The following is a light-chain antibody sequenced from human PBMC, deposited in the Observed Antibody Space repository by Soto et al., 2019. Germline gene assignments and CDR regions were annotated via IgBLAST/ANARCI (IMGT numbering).Light chain of an antibody. CDR3: QQYESYSWT. CDR1: QSITDS. Sequence: DIQMTQSPSTLSASVGDRVTITCRASQSITDSLAWYQQKPGKAPKLLIYKAATLERAVPSRFSGSGSGTEVPLAISSLQPDDFATYYCQQYESYSWTFGQGTKVEVK. CDR2: KAA. J-gene: IGKJ1*01. V-gene: IGKV1-5*03.